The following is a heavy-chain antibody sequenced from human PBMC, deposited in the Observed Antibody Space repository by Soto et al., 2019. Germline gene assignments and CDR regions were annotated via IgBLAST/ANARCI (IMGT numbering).Heavy chain of an antibody. J-gene: IGHJ6*02. CDR2: IIPIFGST. D-gene: IGHD5-18*01. V-gene: IGHV1-69*06. CDR3: ARDAGYSYGPDYGLDV. CDR1: GGTFSNYA. Sequence: ASVKVSCKASGGTFSNYASSWVRQAPGQGLEWMGGIIPIFGSTKYARKFQGRVTITADKSTSTAYMELSSLRLEDTAVYYCARDAGYSYGPDYGLDVWGQGTTVTVSS.